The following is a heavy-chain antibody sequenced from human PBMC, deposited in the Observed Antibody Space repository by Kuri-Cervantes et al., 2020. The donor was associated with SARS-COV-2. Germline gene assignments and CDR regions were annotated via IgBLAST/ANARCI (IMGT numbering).Heavy chain of an antibody. CDR1: GFSFSGYT. Sequence: GGSLRLSCAGPGFSFSGYTLTWVRQAPGKGLEWVSSIGSSNNFIYYGDSVKGRVTISRDNAKNSLILQLNSLRVEDTAVYYCARVQQLAQRAFHLWGQGTMVTVSS. CDR2: IGSSNNFI. J-gene: IGHJ3*01. CDR3: ARVQQLAQRAFHL. V-gene: IGHV3-21*01. D-gene: IGHD1-1*01.